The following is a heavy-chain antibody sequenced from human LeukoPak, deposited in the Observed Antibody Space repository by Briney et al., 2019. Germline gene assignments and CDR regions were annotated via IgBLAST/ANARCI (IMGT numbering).Heavy chain of an antibody. D-gene: IGHD3-10*01. CDR2: IYSGGST. CDR1: GFTVSSNY. V-gene: IGHV3-53*01. J-gene: IGHJ6*03. CDR3: ARDQRVWFGELPNYYYYMDV. Sequence: GGSLRLSCAASGFTVSSNYMSWVRQAPGKGLDWVSVIYSGGSTYYADSVKGRFTISRDNSKNTLYLQMNSLRAEDTAVYYCARDQRVWFGELPNYYYYMDVWGKGTTVTASS.